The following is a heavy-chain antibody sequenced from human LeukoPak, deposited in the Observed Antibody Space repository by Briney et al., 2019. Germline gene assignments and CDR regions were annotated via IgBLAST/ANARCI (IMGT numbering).Heavy chain of an antibody. CDR1: GFTFSSYA. D-gene: IGHD4-17*01. J-gene: IGHJ6*03. Sequence: GGSLRLSCAASGFTFSSYAMSWVRQAPGKGLEWVSAISGSGGSTYYADSVKGRFTISRDNSKNTLYLQMNSLRAEDTAVYYCARINGTAATYGDYPYYYYYYMDVWGKGTTVTISS. V-gene: IGHV3-23*01. CDR2: ISGSGGST. CDR3: ARINGTAATYGDYPYYYYYYMDV.